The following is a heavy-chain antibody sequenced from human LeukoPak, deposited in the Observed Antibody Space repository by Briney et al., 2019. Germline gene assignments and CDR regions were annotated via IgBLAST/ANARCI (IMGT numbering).Heavy chain of an antibody. J-gene: IGHJ6*03. V-gene: IGHV4-59*01. D-gene: IGHD6-13*01. CDR3: ARHIPTGEQQLGPSYYYYYMDV. Sequence: SETLSLTCTVSGGSISSYYWSWIRQPPGKGLEWIGYIYYSGSTNYNPSLKSRVTISVDTSKNQFSLKLSSVTAADTAVYYCARHIPTGEQQLGPSYYYYYMDVWGKGTTVTVSS. CDR1: GGSISSYY. CDR2: IYYSGST.